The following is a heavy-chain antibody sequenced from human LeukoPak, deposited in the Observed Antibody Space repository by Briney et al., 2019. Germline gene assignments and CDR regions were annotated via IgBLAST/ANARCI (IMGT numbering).Heavy chain of an antibody. J-gene: IGHJ6*02. CDR2: IYYSGST. CDR1: GGSISSYY. CDR3: ARSTYYYDLSYYYGMDV. V-gene: IGHV4-59*01. Sequence: SETLSLTCTVSGGSISSYYWSWIRQPPGKGLEWIGYIYYSGSTNYNPSLKSRVTISVDTSKNQFSLKLSSVTAADTAVYYCARSTYYYDLSYYYGMDVWGQGTTVTVSS. D-gene: IGHD3-22*01.